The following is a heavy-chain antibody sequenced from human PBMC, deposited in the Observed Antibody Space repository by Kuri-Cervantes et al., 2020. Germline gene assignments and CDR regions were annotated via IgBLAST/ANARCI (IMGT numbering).Heavy chain of an antibody. J-gene: IGHJ4*02. V-gene: IGHV1-69*13. D-gene: IGHD3-3*01. CDR3: ARTGGAFWSGYFFFDY. CDR1: GGTFSSYA. CDR2: IIPIFGTA. Sequence: SVKVSCKASGGTFSSYAISWVRQAPGQGLEWMGGIIPIFGTANYAQKFQGRVTITADESTSTAYMELSSLRSEDTAVYYCARTGGAFWSGYFFFDYWGQGTLVTVSS.